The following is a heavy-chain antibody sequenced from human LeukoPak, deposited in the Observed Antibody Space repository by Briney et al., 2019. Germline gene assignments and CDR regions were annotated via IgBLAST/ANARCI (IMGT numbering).Heavy chain of an antibody. CDR3: ARSPPPGWFDP. J-gene: IGHJ5*02. CDR2: IYFSGST. CDR1: GGSISNYY. Sequence: SETLSLTCTVSGGSISNYYWSWIRQPPGKGLECIGSIYFSGSTYYNPSLRSRVTISLDTSKKQLSLKMSSVTAADTAVYYCARSPPPGWFDPWGQGTLVTVSS. V-gene: IGHV4-39*07.